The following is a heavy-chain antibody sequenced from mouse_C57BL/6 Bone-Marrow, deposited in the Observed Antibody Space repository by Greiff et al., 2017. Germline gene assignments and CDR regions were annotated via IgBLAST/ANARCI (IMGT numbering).Heavy chain of an antibody. D-gene: IGHD1-1*01. CDR3: TVLYYYGSSYY. V-gene: IGHV1-15*01. CDR2: IDPETGGT. CDR1: GYTFTDYE. Sequence: VQLQQSGAELVRPGASVTLSCKASGYTFTDYEMHWVKQTPVHGLEWIGAIDPETGGTAYNQKFKGKAILTADKSSSTAYMELRSLTSEDSAVYYCTVLYYYGSSYYRGQGTTLQVSS. J-gene: IGHJ2*01.